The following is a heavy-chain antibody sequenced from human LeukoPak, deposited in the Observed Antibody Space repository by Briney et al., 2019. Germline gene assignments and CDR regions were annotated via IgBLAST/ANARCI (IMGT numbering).Heavy chain of an antibody. CDR1: GFTFSSYA. J-gene: IGHJ6*02. CDR3: AKGEATEIYYYYYGMDV. D-gene: IGHD1-26*01. Sequence: GGSLRLSCAASGFTFSSYAMSWVRQAPGKGLEWVSAISGSGGSTYYADSVKGRFTISRDNSKNTLYLQMNSLRVEDTAVYYCAKGEATEIYYYYYGMDVWGQGTTVTVSS. V-gene: IGHV3-23*01. CDR2: ISGSGGST.